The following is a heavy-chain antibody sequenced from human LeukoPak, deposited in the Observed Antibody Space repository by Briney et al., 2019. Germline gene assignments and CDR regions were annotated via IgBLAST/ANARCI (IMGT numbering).Heavy chain of an antibody. CDR1: GGSISSGDYY. D-gene: IGHD2-21*02. Sequence: SQTLSLTCTVSGGSISSGDYYWRWIRQPPGKGLEWIGYIYYSGSPYYNPSLKSRVTISVDTSKNQFSLKLSSVTAADTAVYYCARDSLLAYCGGDCSSYYYYGMDVWGQGTTVTVSS. V-gene: IGHV4-30-4*01. CDR2: IYYSGSP. J-gene: IGHJ6*02. CDR3: ARDSLLAYCGGDCSSYYYYGMDV.